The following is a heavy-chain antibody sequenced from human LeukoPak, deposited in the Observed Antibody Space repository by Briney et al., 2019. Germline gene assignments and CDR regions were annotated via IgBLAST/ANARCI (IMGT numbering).Heavy chain of an antibody. V-gene: IGHV1-46*01. CDR2: INPSGGST. CDR3: ARDHGEPTRDPYYFDY. CDR1: GYTFTSYY. D-gene: IGHD1-14*01. Sequence: GASVTVSCKASGYTFTSYYMHWVRQAPGQGLEWMGIINPSGGSTSYAQKFQGRVTMTRDTSTSTVYMELSSLRSEDTAVYYCARDHGEPTRDPYYFDYWGQGTLVTVSS. J-gene: IGHJ4*02.